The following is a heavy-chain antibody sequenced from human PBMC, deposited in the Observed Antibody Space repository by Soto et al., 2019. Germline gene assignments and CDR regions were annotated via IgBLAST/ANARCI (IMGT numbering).Heavy chain of an antibody. D-gene: IGHD6-19*01. CDR1: GGTFSSYA. CDR3: ASRGVEQWLARVDFDY. CDR2: IIPIFGTA. Sequence: SVKVSCKASGGTFSSYAISWVRQAPGQGLEWMGGIIPIFGTANYAQKIQGRVTITADESTSTAYMELSSLRSEDTAVFYCASRGVEQWLARVDFDYWGQGTLVTVSS. V-gene: IGHV1-69*13. J-gene: IGHJ4*02.